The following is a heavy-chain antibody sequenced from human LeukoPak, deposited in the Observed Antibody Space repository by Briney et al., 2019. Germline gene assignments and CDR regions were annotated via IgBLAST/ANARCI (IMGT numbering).Heavy chain of an antibody. CDR3: ARRKYSAYDLFDY. D-gene: IGHD5-12*01. V-gene: IGHV1-69*13. Sequence: SVKVSCKASGGTFSSYAISWVRQAPGQGLEWMGGIIPIFGTANYAQKFQGRVTITADESTSTAYMELSSLRSEDTAVYYCARRKYSAYDLFDYWGQGTLVTVSS. CDR2: IIPIFGTA. J-gene: IGHJ4*02. CDR1: GGTFSSYA.